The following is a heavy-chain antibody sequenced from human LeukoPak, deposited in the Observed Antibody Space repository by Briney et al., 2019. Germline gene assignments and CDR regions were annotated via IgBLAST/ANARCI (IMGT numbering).Heavy chain of an antibody. V-gene: IGHV1-69*05. J-gene: IGHJ5*02. CDR2: IIPIFGTA. Sequence: SVKVSCKASGGTFSSYAISWVRQAPGQGLEWMGGIIPIFGTANYVQKFQGRVTITTDESTSTAYMELSSLRSEDTAVYYCARGVPTAMAIGWFDPWGQGTLVTVSS. D-gene: IGHD5-18*01. CDR3: ARGVPTAMAIGWFDP. CDR1: GGTFSSYA.